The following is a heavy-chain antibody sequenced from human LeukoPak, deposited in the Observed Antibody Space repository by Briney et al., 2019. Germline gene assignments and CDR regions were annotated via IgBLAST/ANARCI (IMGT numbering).Heavy chain of an antibody. CDR3: ARGDQFGELFYYYGMDV. V-gene: IGHV3-33*08. J-gene: IGHJ6*02. CDR1: GFTFSSFG. CDR2: IWYDGSNK. D-gene: IGHD3-10*01. Sequence: GRSLRLSCAASGFTFSSFGMHWVRQAPGKGLEWVAVIWYDGSNKYYADSVKGRFIISRDNSKNTLYLQMNNLRAEDTAVYYCARGDQFGELFYYYGMDVWGQGTTVTASS.